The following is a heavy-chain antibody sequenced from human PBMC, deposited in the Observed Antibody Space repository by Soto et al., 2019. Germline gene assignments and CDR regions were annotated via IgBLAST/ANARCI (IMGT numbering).Heavy chain of an antibody. V-gene: IGHV1-46*01. CDR1: GYSFTSYY. CDR2: INPSGGST. J-gene: IGHJ4*02. D-gene: IGHD5-12*01. CDR3: ARGRRDGYNLRRGYFDY. Sequence: XSVKVSCKASGYSFTSYYMHWVRQAPGQGLEWMGIINPSGGSTSYAQKFQGRVTMTRDTSTSTVYMELSSLRSEDTAVYYCARGRRDGYNLRRGYFDYWGQGTLVTVSS.